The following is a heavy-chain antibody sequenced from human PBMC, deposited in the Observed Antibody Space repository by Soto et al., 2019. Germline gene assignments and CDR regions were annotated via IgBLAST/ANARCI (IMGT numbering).Heavy chain of an antibody. CDR1: GHTFSGYY. D-gene: IGHD3-16*01. V-gene: IGHV1-2*02. Sequence: QEQLVQSGADIKKPGASVKVSCKASGHTFSGYYVHWVRQSPGQGLEWMGWVNPNSGGTHYAQKFQGRVSMTRDTSLSAVYMVLRSLRPDDMAVYFCASDFVGDDLTVKPGEFGRLWGQGTLVTVSS. J-gene: IGHJ4*02. CDR3: ASDFVGDDLTVKPGEFGRL. CDR2: VNPNSGGT.